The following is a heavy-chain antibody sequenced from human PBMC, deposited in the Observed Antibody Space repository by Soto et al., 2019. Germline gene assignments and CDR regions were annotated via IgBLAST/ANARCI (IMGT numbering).Heavy chain of an antibody. CDR2: ISYDGSNK. CDR3: ARNAGSGWYYFDY. V-gene: IGHV3-30-3*01. CDR1: GFTFSSYA. D-gene: IGHD6-19*01. Sequence: GGSLRLSCAASGFTFSSYAMHWVRQAPGKGLEWVAVISYDGSNKYYADSVKGRFTIPRDNSKNTLYLQMNSLRAEDTAVYYCARNAGSGWYYFDYWGQGTLVTVSS. J-gene: IGHJ4*02.